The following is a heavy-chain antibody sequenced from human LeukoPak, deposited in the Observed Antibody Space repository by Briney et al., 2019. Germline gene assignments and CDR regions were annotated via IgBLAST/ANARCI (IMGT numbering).Heavy chain of an antibody. CDR3: AKAIHSSSSGVVDY. Sequence: PGGSLRLSCAASGFTFTNYWMSWVRQAPGKGLEWVANIKQDGSEKYYVDSVKGRFSISRDNAKNSLYLQMNNLRAEDTAVYYCAKAIHSSSSGVVDYWGQGTLVTVSS. CDR2: IKQDGSEK. D-gene: IGHD6-6*01. CDR1: GFTFTNYW. V-gene: IGHV3-7*01. J-gene: IGHJ4*02.